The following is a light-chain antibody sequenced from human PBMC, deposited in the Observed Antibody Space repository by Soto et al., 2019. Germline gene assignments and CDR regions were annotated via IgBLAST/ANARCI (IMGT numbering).Light chain of an antibody. CDR1: SSNIGSNT. CDR2: SDN. V-gene: IGLV1-44*01. J-gene: IGLJ2*01. Sequence: QSVLTQPPSASGTPGQRVTISCSGSSSNIGSNTVNWYQQLPGTALKLLIYSDNQRPSGVPDRFSGSKSGTSVSLAISGLQSEDEADYYWAAWDDSLNGVVFGGGTKLTVL. CDR3: AAWDDSLNGVV.